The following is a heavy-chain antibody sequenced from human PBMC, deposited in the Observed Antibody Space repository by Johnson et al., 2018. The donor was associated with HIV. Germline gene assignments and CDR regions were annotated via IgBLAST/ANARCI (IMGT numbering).Heavy chain of an antibody. Sequence: QVQLVESGGGVVQPGRSLRLSCAASVFTFSSYAMHWVRQAPGKGLEWVAVISYDGSNKYYADSVKGRFTISRDNSKNTLYLQMNSLRAEDTAMYYCARDGEWQERPLGDAFDVWGQGTMVTVSS. CDR1: VFTFSSYA. CDR2: ISYDGSNK. J-gene: IGHJ3*01. D-gene: IGHD3-10*01. V-gene: IGHV3-30*14. CDR3: ARDGEWQERPLGDAFDV.